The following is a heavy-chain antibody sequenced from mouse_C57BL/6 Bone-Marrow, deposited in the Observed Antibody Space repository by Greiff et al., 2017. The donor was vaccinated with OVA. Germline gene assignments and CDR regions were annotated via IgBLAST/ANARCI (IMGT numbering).Heavy chain of an antibody. D-gene: IGHD1-1*01. J-gene: IGHJ2*01. CDR3: ARDYGSRTSSGFDY. V-gene: IGHV1-80*01. CDR1: GYAFSSYW. CDR2: IYPGDGDT. Sequence: QVQLQQSGAELVKPGDSVKISCKASGYAFSSYWMNWVKQRPGKGLEWIGQIYPGDGDTNYNGKFKGKATLTADKSSSTAYMQLSSLPSEDSAVYFCARDYGSRTSSGFDYCGQGTTLTVSS.